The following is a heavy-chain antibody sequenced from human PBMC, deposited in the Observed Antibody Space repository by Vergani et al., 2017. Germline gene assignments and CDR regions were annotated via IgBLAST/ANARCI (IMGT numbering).Heavy chain of an antibody. V-gene: IGHV4-39*01. J-gene: IGHJ3*02. CDR1: GGSISSSSYY. CDR3: VRRIVPPVPDDAFDI. D-gene: IGHD2/OR15-2a*01. Sequence: QLQLQESGPGLVKPSETLSLTCTVSGGSISSSSYYWGWIRQPPGKGLEWIGSIYYSGSTYYNPSLKSRVTISVDTTKNQFSLKLSSVTAADTAVYYCVRRIVPPVPDDAFDIWGQGTMVTVSS. CDR2: IYYSGST.